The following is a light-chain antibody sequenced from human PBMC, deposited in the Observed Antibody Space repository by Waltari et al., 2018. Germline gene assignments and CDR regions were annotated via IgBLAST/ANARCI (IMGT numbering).Light chain of an antibody. V-gene: IGKV4-1*01. Sequence: DIVMTQSPDSLAVSLGERATINCKSSQSVLYSPNRKKYFGWYQQKPGHPPKLLIYWASTRESGVPARFSGSGSGTDFTLTISSLQAEDVAVYYCHQYYATPWTFGQGTKLEIK. CDR2: WAS. J-gene: IGKJ1*01. CDR1: QSVLYSPNRKKY. CDR3: HQYYATPWT.